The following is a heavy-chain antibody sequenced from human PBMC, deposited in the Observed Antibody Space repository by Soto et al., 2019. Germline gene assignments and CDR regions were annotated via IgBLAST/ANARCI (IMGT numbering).Heavy chain of an antibody. CDR3: ARDPTGGGY. CDR2: IILIFGTA. CDR1: GGTFSSYA. Sequence: QVQLVQSGAEVKKPGASVKVSCKASGGTFSSYAISWVRQSPGQGLEWMGGIILIFGTANYAQMYQGRITIPADESPSTAYMEVSSLRSEDPAVYYCARDPTGGGYWGQGTLVTVSS. J-gene: IGHJ4*02. D-gene: IGHD4-4*01. V-gene: IGHV1-69*01.